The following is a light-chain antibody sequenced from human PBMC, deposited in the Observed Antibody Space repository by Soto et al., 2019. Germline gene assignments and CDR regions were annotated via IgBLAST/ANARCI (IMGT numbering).Light chain of an antibody. CDR3: SSYAGSNNLV. CDR2: DVS. J-gene: IGLJ2*01. V-gene: IGLV2-8*01. Sequence: QSALTQPPSASGSPGQSVTISCTGTSSDVGGNNYVSWYQQHPGKVPKLIIYDVSKRPSGVPDRFSGSKSGNTASLTVSELQAEDEADYYCSSYAGSNNLVFGGGTKLTVL. CDR1: SSDVGGNNY.